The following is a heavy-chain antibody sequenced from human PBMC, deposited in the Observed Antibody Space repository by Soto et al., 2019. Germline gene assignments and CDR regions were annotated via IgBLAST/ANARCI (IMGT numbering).Heavy chain of an antibody. Sequence: SETLSLTCAVSGGSISSSNYWSWIRQPPGKGLEWIGYIYYSGSTNYNPSLKSRVTISVDTSKNQFSLKLSSVTAADTAVYYCASVTRTCISTSCYRYYYGMDVWGQGTTVTVSS. J-gene: IGHJ6*02. D-gene: IGHD2-2*02. CDR2: IYYSGST. V-gene: IGHV4-61*01. CDR1: GGSISSSNY. CDR3: ASVTRTCISTSCYRYYYGMDV.